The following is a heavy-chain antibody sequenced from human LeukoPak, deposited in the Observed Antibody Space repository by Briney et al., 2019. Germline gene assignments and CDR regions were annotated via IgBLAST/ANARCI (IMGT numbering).Heavy chain of an antibody. CDR1: GGSISSYY. Sequence: SERESHICTVSGGSISSYYWSWTRQPPGRGLEWIGYIYYSGSTNYNPSLKSRVTISVDTSKNQFFLKLSSVTAADTAVYYCARRSRMTTIHAFDIWGEGTMVTVSS. D-gene: IGHD5-24*01. V-gene: IGHV4-59*08. CDR3: ARRSRMTTIHAFDI. CDR2: IYYSGST. J-gene: IGHJ3*02.